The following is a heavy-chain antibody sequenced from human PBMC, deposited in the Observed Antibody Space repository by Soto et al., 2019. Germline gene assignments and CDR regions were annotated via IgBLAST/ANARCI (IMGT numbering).Heavy chain of an antibody. CDR3: ARGQEGVVATH. CDR2: IKGDGST. V-gene: IGHV4-34*01. CDR1: GGSLSHYY. J-gene: IGHJ4*02. D-gene: IGHD5-12*01. Sequence: QVQLQQWGAGLLKPSETLSLNCAVNGGSLSHYYWSWIRQPPGKGLEWIGEIKGDGSTNYSPSLKSRATISSDTSNNQFSLRLHAVTAADTGVYYCARGQEGVVATHWDQGTLVTVSS.